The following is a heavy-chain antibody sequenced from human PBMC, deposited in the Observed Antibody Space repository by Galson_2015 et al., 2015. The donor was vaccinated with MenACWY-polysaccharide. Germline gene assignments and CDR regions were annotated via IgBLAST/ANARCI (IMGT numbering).Heavy chain of an antibody. Sequence: SVKVSCKASGYTFTSYFMHWVRQAPGQGLEWMGIINPSNGDTRRAQKFQGRVTMTSDTSASTVYMELSSLRSEDTAVYYCARGAPPQWRRLQEEDFDYSGQGTLVTVSS. J-gene: IGHJ4*02. CDR1: GYTFTSYF. D-gene: IGHD5-24*01. CDR3: ARGAPPQWRRLQEEDFDY. CDR2: INPSNGDT. V-gene: IGHV1-46*01.